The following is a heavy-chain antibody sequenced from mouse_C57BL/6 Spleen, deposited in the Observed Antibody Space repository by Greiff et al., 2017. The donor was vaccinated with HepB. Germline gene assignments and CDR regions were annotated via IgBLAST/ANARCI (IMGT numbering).Heavy chain of an antibody. J-gene: IGHJ3*01. CDR3: ARPYGNPFAY. CDR1: GYTFTSYW. Sequence: QVQLQQSGAELAKPGASVKLSCKASGYTFTSYWMHWVKQRPGQGLEWIGYINPSSGYTKYNQKFKDKATLTADKSSGTAYMQLSSLTYEDSAVYYCARPYGNPFAYWGQGTLVTVSA. D-gene: IGHD2-10*02. V-gene: IGHV1-7*01. CDR2: INPSSGYT.